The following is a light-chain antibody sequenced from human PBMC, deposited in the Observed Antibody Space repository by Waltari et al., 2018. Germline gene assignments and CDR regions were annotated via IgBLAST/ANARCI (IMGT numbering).Light chain of an antibody. CDR1: QNISNY. J-gene: IGKJ5*01. Sequence: DIQMTQSPSSLSASVGDRVTITCRASQNISNYLNWYQQKPGKAPKLLIYATSSLQSGVPSRFSGSGSGTDFTLTISILQPEDVATYYCQQSYNTPPITFGQGTRLEIK. CDR3: QQSYNTPPIT. V-gene: IGKV1-39*01. CDR2: ATS.